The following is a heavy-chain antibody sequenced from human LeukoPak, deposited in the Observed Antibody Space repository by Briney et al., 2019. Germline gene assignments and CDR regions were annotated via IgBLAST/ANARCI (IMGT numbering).Heavy chain of an antibody. D-gene: IGHD4-11*01. Sequence: ASVKVSCKVSGYTLTELSMHWVRQAPGKGLEWMGGFDPEDGETIYAQKFQGRVTMTEDTSTDTAYMELSSLRSEDTAVYYCARALGGTVKYYYYYMDVWGKGTTVTVSS. CDR2: FDPEDGET. V-gene: IGHV1-24*01. CDR1: GYTLTELS. CDR3: ARALGGTVKYYYYYMDV. J-gene: IGHJ6*03.